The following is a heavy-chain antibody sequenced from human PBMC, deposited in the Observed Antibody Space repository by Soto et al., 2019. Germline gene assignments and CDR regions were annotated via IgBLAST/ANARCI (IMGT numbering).Heavy chain of an antibody. CDR3: ARDCSGGSCYPGMDV. CDR2: ISSSGYI. V-gene: IGHV3-21*01. CDR1: GGSISNGLYQ. D-gene: IGHD2-15*01. Sequence: KTSETLSLTCTVSGGSISNGLYQWGWVRQAPGKRLEWLSSISSSGYIFSTDSVRGRFTISRDNAKNSVYLQINSLRAEDTAVYFCARDCSGGSCYPGMDVWGQGTTVTVSS. J-gene: IGHJ6*02.